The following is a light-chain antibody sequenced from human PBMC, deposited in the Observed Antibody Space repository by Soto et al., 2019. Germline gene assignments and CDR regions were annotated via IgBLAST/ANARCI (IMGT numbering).Light chain of an antibody. J-gene: IGKJ3*01. V-gene: IGKV3-11*01. CDR1: QSVSSY. Sequence: EIVLKKYPSTLSFSPGERATLSCSASQSVSSYLAWYQQKPGQAPRLLIYDASNRATGIPARFSGSGSGTDFTLTISSLEPEDFAVYYCQQRSNWPPRVTFGPGTKVDIK. CDR2: DAS. CDR3: QQRSNWPPRVT.